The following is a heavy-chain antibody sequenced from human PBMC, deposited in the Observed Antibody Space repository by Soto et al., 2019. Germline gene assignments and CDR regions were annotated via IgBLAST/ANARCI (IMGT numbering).Heavy chain of an antibody. CDR2: IWYDGSNK. CDR1: GFTFSSYG. CDR3: ARDGVHYYDSSGYYYLAY. V-gene: IGHV3-33*01. J-gene: IGHJ4*02. D-gene: IGHD3-22*01. Sequence: GGSLRLSCAASGFTFSSYGMHWVRQAPGKGLEWVAVIWYDGSNKYYADSVKGRFTISRDNSKNTLYLQMNSLRAEDTAVYYCARDGVHYYDSSGYYYLAYWGQGTLVTVSS.